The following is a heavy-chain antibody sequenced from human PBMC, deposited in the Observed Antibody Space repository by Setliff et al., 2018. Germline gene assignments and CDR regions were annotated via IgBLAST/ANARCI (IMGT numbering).Heavy chain of an antibody. CDR1: GYSISSGYY. V-gene: IGHV4-38-2*02. D-gene: IGHD3-3*01. CDR3: ASRITIFGVVD. J-gene: IGHJ4*02. CDR2: IYYSGST. Sequence: PSETLSLTCTVSGYSISSGYYWGWIRQPPGKGLEWIGSIYYSGSTYYNPSLKSRVTISVDTSKNQFSLKLSSVTAADTAVYYCASRITIFGVVDWGQGTLVTVSS.